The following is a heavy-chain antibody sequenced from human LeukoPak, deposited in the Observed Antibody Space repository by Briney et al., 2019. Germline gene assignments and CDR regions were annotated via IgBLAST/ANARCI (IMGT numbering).Heavy chain of an antibody. J-gene: IGHJ3*02. CDR3: ARNILFAFDI. CDR1: GFTFSNYA. Sequence: GRSLRLSCAASGFTFSNYAMHWIRQAPGKGLEWVAVISYDGSIKYYADSMKGRFTISRDNSKNTLYLQVNSLRAEDTAMYYCARNILFAFDIWGQGTMVTVSS. V-gene: IGHV3-30*14. CDR2: ISYDGSIK.